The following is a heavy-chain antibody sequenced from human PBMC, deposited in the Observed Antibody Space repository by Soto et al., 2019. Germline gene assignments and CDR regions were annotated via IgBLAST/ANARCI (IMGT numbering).Heavy chain of an antibody. CDR1: GFSFRDYA. D-gene: IGHD3-3*01. CDR3: AKDSGLPVFGGLIHALDF. CDR2: ISGSLDSA. V-gene: IGHV3-23*01. J-gene: IGHJ3*01. Sequence: EVRLLESGGGLGQPGGSLRLSCAASGFSFRDYAMSWVRQAPGKGLEWVSTISGSLDSAFYADSVKGRFTISRDTSNNTLYLHMNSLRAEDTAVYFCAKDSGLPVFGGLIHALDFWGQGTLVTVSS.